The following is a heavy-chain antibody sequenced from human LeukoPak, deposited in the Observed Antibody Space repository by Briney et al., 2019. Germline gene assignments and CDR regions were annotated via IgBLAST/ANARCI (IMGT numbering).Heavy chain of an antibody. CDR1: GFTVSDHF. CDR2: IYSGGST. V-gene: IGHV3-66*01. Sequence: GGSLRLSCAASGFTVSDHFMSWVRQAPGKGLEWVSVIYSGGSTYYAGSVKGRFTISRDNSKNTLYLQMNSLRAGDTAVYYCARDSSGWGLDVWGQGTTVTVSS. CDR3: ARDSSGWGLDV. J-gene: IGHJ6*02. D-gene: IGHD6-19*01.